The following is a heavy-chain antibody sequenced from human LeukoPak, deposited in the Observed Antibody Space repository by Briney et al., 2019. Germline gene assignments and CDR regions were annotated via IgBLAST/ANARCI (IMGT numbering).Heavy chain of an antibody. V-gene: IGHV4-61*02. CDR2: IYATGST. Sequence: SQTLFSTCTVSCGSISCCAYCYNWIRQPGGKGLEWIGRIYATGSTNYNPPLKSRLTISVATSKHQCSLKLSSVTAADTAVYYCARDVYDFWSGYYGWDPGTLVTVSS. D-gene: IGHD3-3*01. CDR3: ARDVYDFWSGYYG. J-gene: IGHJ4*02. CDR1: CGSISCCAYC.